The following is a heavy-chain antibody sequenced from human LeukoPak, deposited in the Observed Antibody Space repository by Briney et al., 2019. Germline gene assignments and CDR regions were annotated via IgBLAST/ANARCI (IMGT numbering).Heavy chain of an antibody. Sequence: SETLSLTCTVSGGSISSGGYYWTWIRQHPGKGLEWIGYIYYSGSTYYNPSLKSRVTISVDTSKNQFSPKLSSVTAADTAVYYCAREKDGYFDYWGQGTLVTVSS. CDR3: AREKDGYFDY. CDR1: GGSISSGGYY. CDR2: IYYSGST. D-gene: IGHD2-15*01. J-gene: IGHJ4*02. V-gene: IGHV4-31*03.